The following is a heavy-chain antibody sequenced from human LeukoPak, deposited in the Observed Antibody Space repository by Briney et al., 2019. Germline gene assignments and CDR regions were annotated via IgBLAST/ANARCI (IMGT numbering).Heavy chain of an antibody. J-gene: IGHJ5*02. CDR1: GYTFTSYG. Sequence: SVKVSCKASGYTFTSYGISWVRQAPGQGLEWMGWISACNGNTNYAQKLQGRVTMTTDTSTSTAYMELRSLRSDDTAVYYCARDELTYYDILTGYYRESMRFDPWGQGTLVTVSS. CDR2: ISACNGNT. V-gene: IGHV1-18*04. D-gene: IGHD3-9*01. CDR3: ARDELTYYDILTGYYRESMRFDP.